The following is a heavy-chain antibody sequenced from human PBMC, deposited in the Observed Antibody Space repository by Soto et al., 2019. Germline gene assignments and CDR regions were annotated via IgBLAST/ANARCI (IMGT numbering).Heavy chain of an antibody. J-gene: IGHJ6*02. D-gene: IGHD4-17*01. V-gene: IGHV5-51*01. CDR2: IYPGDSDT. Sequence: GESLKISCKGSGYSFTSYWIGWVRQMPGKGLEWMGIIYPGDSDTRYSPSFQGQVTISADKSISTAYLQWSSLKASDTAMYYCARRNYGDYHYYYGMDVWGQGTTVTVSS. CDR3: ARRNYGDYHYYYGMDV. CDR1: GYSFTSYW.